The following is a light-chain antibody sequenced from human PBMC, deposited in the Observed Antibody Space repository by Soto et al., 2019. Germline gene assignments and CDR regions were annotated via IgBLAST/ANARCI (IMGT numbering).Light chain of an antibody. J-gene: IGKJ1*01. V-gene: IGKV3D-20*02. CDR2: GAS. CDR1: QSVSSNY. CDR3: QQRSNWRWT. Sequence: VLTQSTSTLSLCPGERATLSCRASQSVSSNYLAWYQQKPGQAPRLLVYGASSRATGIPDRFSGSGSGTDFTLTISRLEPEDFAVYYCQQRSNWRWTFGQGTKV.